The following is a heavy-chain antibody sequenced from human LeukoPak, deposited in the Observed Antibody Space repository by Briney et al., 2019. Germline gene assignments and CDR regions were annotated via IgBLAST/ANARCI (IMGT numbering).Heavy chain of an antibody. Sequence: SETLSLTCTVSGGSISSSTYYWSWIRQPPGKGLEWIAYIDYRGSTTYNPSLRSRVTISVDTSRNQFSLKLYSVTAADTAVYYCARSRSGYSYDHAAFEIWGQGTMVTVSS. D-gene: IGHD5-18*01. CDR2: IDYRGST. V-gene: IGHV4-61*01. J-gene: IGHJ3*02. CDR1: GGSISSSTYY. CDR3: ARSRSGYSYDHAAFEI.